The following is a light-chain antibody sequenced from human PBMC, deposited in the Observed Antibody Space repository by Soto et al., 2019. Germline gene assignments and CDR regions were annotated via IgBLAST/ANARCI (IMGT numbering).Light chain of an antibody. CDR3: QQYNSYVWT. J-gene: IGKJ1*01. CDR2: KAS. Sequence: PQSPGTLSLSPGERATLSCRASQSISSWLAWYQQKPGKAPKLLIYKASSLESGVPSRFSGSGSGTEFTLTISSLQPDDFATYYCQQYNSYVWTFGQGTKVDIK. CDR1: QSISSW. V-gene: IGKV1-5*03.